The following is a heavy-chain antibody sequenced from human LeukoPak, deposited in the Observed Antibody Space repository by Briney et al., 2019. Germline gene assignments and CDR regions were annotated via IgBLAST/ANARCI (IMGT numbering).Heavy chain of an antibody. CDR2: IYYSGST. J-gene: IGHJ4*02. D-gene: IGHD3-9*01. Sequence: SETLSLTCTVSGGSISSSSYYWGWIRQPPGKGLEWIGSIYYSGSTYYNPSLKSRVTISVDTSKNQFSPKLSSVTAADTAVYYCARLNYDILTGYYNYFDYWGQGTLVTVSS. CDR1: GGSISSSSYY. CDR3: ARLNYDILTGYYNYFDY. V-gene: IGHV4-39*01.